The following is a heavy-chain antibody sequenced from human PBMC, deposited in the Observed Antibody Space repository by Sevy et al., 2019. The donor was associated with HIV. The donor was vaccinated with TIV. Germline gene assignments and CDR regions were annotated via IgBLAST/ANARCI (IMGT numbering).Heavy chain of an antibody. CDR2: IYYSGST. Sequence: SETLSLTCTVSGGSISSYYWSWIRQPPGKGLEWIGYIYYSGSTNYNPSLKSRVTISVDTSKNQFSLKLSSVTAADTAVYYCARDRRDGYNSYYYDGMDVWGQGTTVTVSS. CDR3: ARDRRDGYNSYYYDGMDV. D-gene: IGHD5-12*01. J-gene: IGHJ6*02. V-gene: IGHV4-59*13. CDR1: GGSISSYY.